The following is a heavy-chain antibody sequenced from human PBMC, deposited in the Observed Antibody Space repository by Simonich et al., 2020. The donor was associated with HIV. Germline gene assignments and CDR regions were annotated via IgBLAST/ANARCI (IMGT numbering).Heavy chain of an antibody. CDR3: AKDRYYNFWSGYYDY. V-gene: IGHV3-23*01. J-gene: IGHJ4*02. CDR2: ISGSGCSK. Sequence: EVQLLESGGGLVQPGGSLRLSCAGSGFTFSGYAMSWVRQAQGKWLELVSAISGSGCSKYYADSVKGRFTISRDNSKNTLYLQMNSLRAEDTAVYYCAKDRYYNFWSGYYDYWGQGTLVTVSS. CDR1: GFTFSGYA. D-gene: IGHD3-3*01.